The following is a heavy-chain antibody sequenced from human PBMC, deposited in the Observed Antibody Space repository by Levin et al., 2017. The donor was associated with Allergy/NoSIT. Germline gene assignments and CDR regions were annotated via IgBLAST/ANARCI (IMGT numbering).Heavy chain of an antibody. CDR2: IYSGGST. Sequence: PSETLSLTCTVSGDSISHGVYFWSWLRQSPGKGLEWMGYIYSGGSTYYNLALESRLTLSVDPSKNQFSLHLRSLTVADTAVYYCARGWGIVAATFYFWGRGTLVTVSS. D-gene: IGHD1-26*01. CDR3: ARGWGIVAATFYF. CDR1: GDSISHGVYF. V-gene: IGHV4-31*02. J-gene: IGHJ4*02.